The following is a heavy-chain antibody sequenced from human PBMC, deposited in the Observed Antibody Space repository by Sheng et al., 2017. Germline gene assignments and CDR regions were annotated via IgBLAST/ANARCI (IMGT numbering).Heavy chain of an antibody. CDR2: ISYDGSNK. D-gene: IGHD3-22*01. Sequence: QVQLVESGGGVVQPGRSLRLSCAASGFTFSSYAMHWVRQAPGKGLEWVAVISYDGSNKYYADSVKGRFTISRDNSKNTLYLQMNSLRAEDTAVYYCARDGVNYYDSSGYYYSAFDIWGQGTMVTVSS. V-gene: IGHV3-30*04. J-gene: IGHJ3*02. CDR1: GFTFSSYA. CDR3: ARDGVNYYDSSGYYYSAFDI.